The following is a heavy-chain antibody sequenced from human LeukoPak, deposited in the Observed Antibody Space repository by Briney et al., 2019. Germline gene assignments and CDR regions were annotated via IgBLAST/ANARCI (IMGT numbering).Heavy chain of an antibody. CDR2: IYHSGST. J-gene: IGHJ5*02. D-gene: IGHD5-18*01. CDR1: GGSISSHY. V-gene: IGHV4-59*11. CDR3: ARHPGYSYGSNWFDP. Sequence: SETLSLTCTVSGGSISSHYWNWIRQPPGKGLEWIGYIYHSGSTNYNPSLKSRVNISVDTSKNQFSLKLSSVTAADTAVYYCARHPGYSYGSNWFDPWGQGTLVTVSS.